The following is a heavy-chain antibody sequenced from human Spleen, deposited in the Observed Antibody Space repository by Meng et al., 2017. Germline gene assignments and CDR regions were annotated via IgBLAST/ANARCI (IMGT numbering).Heavy chain of an antibody. J-gene: IGHJ4*02. Sequence: GGSLRLSCAVSRVTFSNYDMSWVRQAPGKGLEWVSTITGSGGSTYYADSVKGRFTISRDNSKDTLCLQMNGLRADDSAVYYCSNRGSVVGNSYGPAFDSWGQGTLVTVSS. CDR1: RVTFSNYD. D-gene: IGHD5-18*01. CDR2: ITGSGGST. V-gene: IGHV3-23*01. CDR3: SNRGSVVGNSYGPAFDS.